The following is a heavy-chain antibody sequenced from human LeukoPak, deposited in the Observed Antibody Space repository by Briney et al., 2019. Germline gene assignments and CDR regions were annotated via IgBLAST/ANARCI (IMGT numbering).Heavy chain of an antibody. V-gene: IGHV3-23*01. CDR3: AKSAEHGDDPYGLDV. D-gene: IGHD4-17*01. CDR2: ISGSGGST. CDR1: GFTFSSYA. Sequence: GGSLRLSCAASGFTFSSYAMSWVRQAPGKGVGWVSAISGSGGSTYYADSVKGRFTISRDNSKNTLYLQMNSLRAEDTAVYYCAKSAEHGDDPYGLDVWGQGTTVTVSS. J-gene: IGHJ6*02.